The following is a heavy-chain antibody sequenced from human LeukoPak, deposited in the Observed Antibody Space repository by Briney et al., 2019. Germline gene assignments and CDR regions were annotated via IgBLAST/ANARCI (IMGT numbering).Heavy chain of an antibody. V-gene: IGHV1-69*04. CDR2: IIPIFGIA. J-gene: IGHJ5*02. CDR1: GGTFSSYA. Sequence: GASVKVSCKASGGTFSSYAISWVRQGPGQGLEWMGRIIPIFGIANYAQKFQGRVTITADKSTSTAYMELSSLRSEDTAVYYCARQGYCSGGSCTGAHWFDPWGQGTLVTVSS. CDR3: ARQGYCSGGSCTGAHWFDP. D-gene: IGHD2-15*01.